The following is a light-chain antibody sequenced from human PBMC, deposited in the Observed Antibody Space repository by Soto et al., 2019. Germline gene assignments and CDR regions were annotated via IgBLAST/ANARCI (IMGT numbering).Light chain of an antibody. CDR3: HQYNIWPPLL. CDR1: QSVSSN. V-gene: IGKV3-15*01. Sequence: EIVLTQSPGTMSLSPGERATLSCRASQSVSSNLAWYQQKPGQAPRLLIYDASTRATGIPARFSGSGSGTEYTLTISGLQSEDFAVYYCHQYNIWPPLLFGGGTKVDIK. J-gene: IGKJ4*01. CDR2: DAS.